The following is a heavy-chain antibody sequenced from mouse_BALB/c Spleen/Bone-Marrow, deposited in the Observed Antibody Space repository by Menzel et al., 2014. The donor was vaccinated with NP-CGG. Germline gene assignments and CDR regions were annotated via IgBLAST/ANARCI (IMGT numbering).Heavy chain of an antibody. Sequence: LQESGGELMKPGASVKISCQANGYTFSKNWIQMDTKKHEQSPEWIGEILPGSDNTNYNEKFKGKATFTADTSSNTAYMQLSSLTSEDSAVYYCARGNPFDFWGQGTTLTVSS. CDR3: ARGNPFDF. CDR1: GYTFSKNW. CDR2: ILPGSDNT. V-gene: IGHV1-9*01. J-gene: IGHJ2*01.